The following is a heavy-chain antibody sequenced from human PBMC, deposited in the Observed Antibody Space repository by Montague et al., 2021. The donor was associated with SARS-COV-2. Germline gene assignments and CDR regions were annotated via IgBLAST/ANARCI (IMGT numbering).Heavy chain of an antibody. CDR2: ITSGSTYT. J-gene: IGHJ6*03. CDR3: ARDATDGPGIFYSGGYYYYMDV. Sequence: SLRLSCAASGFTFSFYSMNWVRQAPGKGLEWVSPITSGSTYTNYADSVRGRFTISRDNAKNSLYLQMNSLRAEDTAVYYCARDATDGPGIFYSGGYYYYMDVWGKGTTVTVSS. CDR1: GFTFSFYS. V-gene: IGHV3-21*01. D-gene: IGHD2-8*01.